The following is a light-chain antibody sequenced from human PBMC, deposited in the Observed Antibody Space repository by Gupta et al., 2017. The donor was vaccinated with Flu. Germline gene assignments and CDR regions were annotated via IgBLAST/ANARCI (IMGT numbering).Light chain of an antibody. V-gene: IGKV1-5*03. CDR2: KAS. CDR3: QQYNSYSWT. J-gene: IGKJ1*01. Sequence: DIQMTQSPSTLSASVGDSVTITCRASQSIGGWLAWYQQKPGKAPKLLISKASSLEYGVPSRFSGSGSGTEFTLTISSLQPDDFATYYCQQYNSYSWTFGQGTRVEFK. CDR1: QSIGGW.